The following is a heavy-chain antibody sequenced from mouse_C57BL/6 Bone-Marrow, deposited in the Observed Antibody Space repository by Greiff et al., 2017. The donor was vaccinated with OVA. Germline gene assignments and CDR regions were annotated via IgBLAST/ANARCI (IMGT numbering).Heavy chain of an antibody. CDR1: GYTFTSYW. J-gene: IGHJ4*01. CDR3: ARSTYLSPYAKDY. Sequence: VQLQQPGAELVKPGASVTMSCKASGYTFTSYWITWVKQRPGQGLEWIGDIYPGSGSTNYNEKFKSKATLTVETSSSTAYMRLSSLTSEDSAVYYCARSTYLSPYAKDYWGQGASVTVSS. D-gene: IGHD5-1*01. V-gene: IGHV1-55*01. CDR2: IYPGSGST.